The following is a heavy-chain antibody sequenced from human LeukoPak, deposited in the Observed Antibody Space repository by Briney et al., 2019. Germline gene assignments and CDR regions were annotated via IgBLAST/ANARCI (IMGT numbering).Heavy chain of an antibody. Sequence: GASVKVSCKASGYTFTGYYMHWVRQAPGQGLEWMGGIIPIFGTANYAQKFQGRVTITTDESTSTAYMELSSLRSEDTAVYYCARLAAAAGSSVDVWGKGTTVTVSS. D-gene: IGHD6-13*01. V-gene: IGHV1-69*05. CDR3: ARLAAAAGSSVDV. J-gene: IGHJ6*04. CDR2: IIPIFGTA. CDR1: GYTFTGYY.